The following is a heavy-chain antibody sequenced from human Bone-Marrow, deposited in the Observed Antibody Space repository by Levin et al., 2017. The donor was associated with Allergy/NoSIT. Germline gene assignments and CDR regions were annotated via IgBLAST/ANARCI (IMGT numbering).Heavy chain of an antibody. J-gene: IGHJ2*01. Sequence: LAGGSLRLSCAASGFSFNTYNMHWVRQAPGKGLECISYISSGSGTSDYADSVKGRFTISRDNANNSMYLQMNSLRAEDTAVYYCARETTYYFDTGGDLRAGWYFDLWGRGTLVTVSS. V-gene: IGHV3-48*01. D-gene: IGHD3-22*01. CDR3: ARETTYYFDTGGDLRAGWYFDL. CDR1: GFSFNTYN. CDR2: ISSGSGTS.